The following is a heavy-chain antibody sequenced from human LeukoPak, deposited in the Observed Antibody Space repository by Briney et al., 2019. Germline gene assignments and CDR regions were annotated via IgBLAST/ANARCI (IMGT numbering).Heavy chain of an antibody. J-gene: IGHJ4*02. V-gene: IGHV1-18*01. D-gene: IGHD6-13*01. CDR1: GYTFSSYG. Sequence: PGASVKVSRKASGYTFSSYGISWVRQAPGQGPEWMGWLSGYDGTTKYAQNVQGRVTLTTDTSTSTAYMELRSLRSDDTAFYYCARDNKLAVGSALDYWGQGTLVTVSS. CDR2: LSGYDGTT. CDR3: ARDNKLAVGSALDY.